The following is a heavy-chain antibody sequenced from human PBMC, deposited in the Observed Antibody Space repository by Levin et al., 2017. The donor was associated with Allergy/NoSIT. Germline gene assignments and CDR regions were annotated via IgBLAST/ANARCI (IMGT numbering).Heavy chain of an antibody. Sequence: SETLSLTCAVYGGSFSGYYWSWIRQPPGKGLEWIGEINHSGSTNYNPSLKSRVTVSVDTSKNQFPLKLSSVTAADTAVYYCARGYCSSTSCYARRVWFDPWGQGTLVTVSS. CDR2: INHSGST. CDR3: ARGYCSSTSCYARRVWFDP. D-gene: IGHD2-2*01. V-gene: IGHV4-34*01. J-gene: IGHJ5*02. CDR1: GGSFSGYY.